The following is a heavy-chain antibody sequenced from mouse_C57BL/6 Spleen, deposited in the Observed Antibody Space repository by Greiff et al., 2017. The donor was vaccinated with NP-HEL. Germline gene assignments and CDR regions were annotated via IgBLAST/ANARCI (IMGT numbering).Heavy chain of an antibody. CDR1: GFTFSSYA. J-gene: IGHJ3*01. CDR3: TRDGSNYRFAY. D-gene: IGHD2-5*01. Sequence: EVKVVESGEGLVKPGGSLKLSCAASGFTFSSYAMSWVRQTPEKRLEWVAYISSGGDYIYYADTVKGRFTISRDNARNTLYLQMSSLKSEDTAMYYCTRDGSNYRFAYWGQGTLVTVSA. V-gene: IGHV5-9-1*02. CDR2: ISSGGDYI.